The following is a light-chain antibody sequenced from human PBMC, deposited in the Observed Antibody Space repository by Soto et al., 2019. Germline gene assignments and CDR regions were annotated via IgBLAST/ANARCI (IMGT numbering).Light chain of an antibody. V-gene: IGKV1-39*01. Sequence: DIQLTQSPSVVSASVGDRVTITCRASQDIANYLAWYQQKPGKAPKFLIYATSTFQSGLPSRFSGSGSGTDFTLTISSLQPEDFASYYCQQSFSTPPTCGQATKV. CDR1: QDIANY. CDR3: QQSFSTPPT. CDR2: ATS. J-gene: IGKJ1*01.